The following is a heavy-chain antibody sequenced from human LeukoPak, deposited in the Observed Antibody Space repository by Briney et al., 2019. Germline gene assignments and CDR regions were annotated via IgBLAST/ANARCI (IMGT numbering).Heavy chain of an antibody. Sequence: GASVKVSCTASGYSFTSFDINWVRQASGQGLEWMGWMNPNSGNTGYAQKFQGRVTMTRNTSISTAYMELSSLRSEGTAVYYCARMTSYGSSWYVDPWGQGTLVTVSS. V-gene: IGHV1-8*01. CDR3: ARMTSYGSSWYVDP. D-gene: IGHD6-13*01. CDR1: GYSFTSFD. CDR2: MNPNSGNT. J-gene: IGHJ5*02.